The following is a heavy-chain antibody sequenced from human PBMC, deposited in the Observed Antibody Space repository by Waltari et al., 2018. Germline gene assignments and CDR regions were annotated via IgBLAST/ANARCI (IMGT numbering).Heavy chain of an antibody. V-gene: IGHV1-24*01. CDR2: FDPEDGET. Sequence: QVQLVQSGAEVKKPGASVKVSCKASGYTFTSYGISWVRQAPGKGLEWMGGFDPEDGETIYAQKFQGRVTMTEDTSTDTAYMELSSLRSEDTAVYYCATNLDSSSPCMDVWGQGTTVTVSS. J-gene: IGHJ6*02. CDR3: ATNLDSSSPCMDV. D-gene: IGHD6-6*01. CDR1: GYTFTSYG.